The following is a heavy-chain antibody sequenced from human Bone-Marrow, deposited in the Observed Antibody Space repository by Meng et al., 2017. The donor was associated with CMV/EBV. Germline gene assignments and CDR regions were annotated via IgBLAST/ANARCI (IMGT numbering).Heavy chain of an antibody. CDR2: ISYDGTTK. J-gene: IGHJ6*02. Sequence: GESLKISCAASGFTFSNYAIHWVRQAPGKGLEWVAVISYDGTTKYYADSVKGRFTISRDNSKNTLYLQMNSLRPEDTAVYYCARDLSIWAAGYGMDVWGQGTTVTVSS. CDR1: GFTFSNYA. CDR3: ARDLSIWAAGYGMDV. D-gene: IGHD6-13*01. V-gene: IGHV3-30-3*01.